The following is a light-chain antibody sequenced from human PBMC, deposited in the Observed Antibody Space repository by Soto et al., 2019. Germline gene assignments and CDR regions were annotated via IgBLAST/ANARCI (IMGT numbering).Light chain of an antibody. J-gene: IGLJ1*01. V-gene: IGLV1-44*01. Sequence: QSVLTQPPSASGTPGQRVTISCSGSSSNIGTKTVNWYQQLPGTAPKLLIYSNNQRPSGVPDRFSVSKSGTSASLAISGRQSEDEADSYCAAWDDRLNGYVFGTGTKLNVL. CDR1: SSNIGTKT. CDR2: SNN. CDR3: AAWDDRLNGYV.